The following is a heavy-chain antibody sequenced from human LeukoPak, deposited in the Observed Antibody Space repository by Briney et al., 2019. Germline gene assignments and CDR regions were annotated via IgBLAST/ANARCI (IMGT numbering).Heavy chain of an antibody. CDR1: GYGFTSYW. CDR3: ARQGILTGYQFDY. D-gene: IGHD3-9*01. Sequence: GESLKISCKGSGYGFTSYWIGWVRQMPGKGLEWMGIIYPGDSDTRYSPSFQGQVTISADKSISTAYLQWSSLKASDTAMYYCARQGILTGYQFDYWGQGTLVTVSS. V-gene: IGHV5-51*01. J-gene: IGHJ4*02. CDR2: IYPGDSDT.